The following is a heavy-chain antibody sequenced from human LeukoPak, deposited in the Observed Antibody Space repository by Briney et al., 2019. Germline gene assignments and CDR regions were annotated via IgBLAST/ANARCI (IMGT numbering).Heavy chain of an antibody. CDR2: ISGSADST. J-gene: IGHJ4*02. CDR3: AKDRARGGTTDFDY. CDR1: GFTFSTYA. D-gene: IGHD1-7*01. V-gene: IGHV3-23*01. Sequence: GGSLRLSCAASGFTFSTYAMSWVRQAPGKGLEWVSAISGSADSTYYADSVKGQFAISRDNSKNTLYLQMNSLRAEDTAVYFCAKDRARGGTTDFDYWGQGTLVTVSS.